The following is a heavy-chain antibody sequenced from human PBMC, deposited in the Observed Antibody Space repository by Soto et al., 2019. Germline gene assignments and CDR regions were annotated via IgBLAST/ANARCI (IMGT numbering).Heavy chain of an antibody. CDR1: GFTFSSYW. J-gene: IGHJ4*02. D-gene: IGHD5-18*01. CDR2: INSDGSST. Sequence: PGGSLRLSCAASGFTFSSYWMHWVRQAPGKGLVWVTRINSDGSSTVYVDSVKGRFNISRDNAKNTLYLQMNSLRAEYTAVYYCARSITGYSYADSWGQGTLVTVSS. V-gene: IGHV3-74*01. CDR3: ARSITGYSYADS.